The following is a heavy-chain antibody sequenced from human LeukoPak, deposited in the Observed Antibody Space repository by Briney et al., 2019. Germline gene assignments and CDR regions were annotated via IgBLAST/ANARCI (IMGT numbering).Heavy chain of an antibody. CDR3: AKAEGYDILTGLDY. J-gene: IGHJ4*02. D-gene: IGHD3-9*01. CDR1: GFTFSAYA. Sequence: GGSLRLSCAGPGFTFSAYAMSWVRQAPGKGLEWVSGIGASGGSTYYADSVKGRFTISRDNSKNTLYLQMNSLRTEDTAVYYCAKAEGYDILTGLDYWGQGTLVTVSS. CDR2: IGASGGST. V-gene: IGHV3-23*01.